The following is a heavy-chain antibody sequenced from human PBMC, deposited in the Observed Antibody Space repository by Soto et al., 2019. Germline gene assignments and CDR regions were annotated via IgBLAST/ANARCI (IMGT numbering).Heavy chain of an antibody. Sequence: QVQLVESGGGVVQPGRSLRLSCAASGFFFSSYGLFWVRQAPGKGLESVTFISHDGSNKKYADSVKGRFTISRDNSKNTLNLQMNNLRPEDSAMYYCARAGIWWDIFRPFDQWGQGTLVTVSS. CDR3: ARAGIWWDIFRPFDQ. J-gene: IGHJ4*02. CDR1: GFFFSSYG. CDR2: ISHDGSNK. V-gene: IGHV3-30-3*01. D-gene: IGHD5-12*01.